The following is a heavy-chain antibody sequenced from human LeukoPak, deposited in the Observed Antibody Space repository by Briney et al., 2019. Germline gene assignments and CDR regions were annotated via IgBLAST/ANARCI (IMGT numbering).Heavy chain of an antibody. CDR3: ARAQMATITYYYYYYMDV. V-gene: IGHV3-48*04. Sequence: PGGSLRLSCAASGFTFSSYSTNWVRQAPGKGLEWVSYISSSSSTIYYADSVKGRFTISRDNAKNSLYLQMNSLRAEDTAVYYCARAQMATITYYYYYYMDVWGKGTTVTVSS. CDR2: ISSSSSTI. D-gene: IGHD5-24*01. CDR1: GFTFSSYS. J-gene: IGHJ6*03.